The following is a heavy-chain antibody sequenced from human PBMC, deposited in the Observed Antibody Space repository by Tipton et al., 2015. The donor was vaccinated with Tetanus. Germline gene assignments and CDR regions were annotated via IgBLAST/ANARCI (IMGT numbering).Heavy chain of an antibody. CDR2: IYKTGDT. CDR3: ARSQRVEDDAGGLDFLTGFYGDYWFDL. D-gene: IGHD3-9*01. Sequence: TLSLTCTVSGGSVSRSFWGWIRQAPGKGLEWIGNIYKTGDTNYNPSLKSRVTMSANTSKNQFSLRLSSVTAADTALYYCARSQRVEDDAGGLDFLTGFYGDYWFDLWGRGIPVTVSS. V-gene: IGHV4-59*02. CDR1: GGSVSRSF. J-gene: IGHJ5*02.